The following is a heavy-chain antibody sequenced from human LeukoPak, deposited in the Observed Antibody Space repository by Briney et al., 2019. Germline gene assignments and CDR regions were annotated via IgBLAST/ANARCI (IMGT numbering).Heavy chain of an antibody. J-gene: IGHJ5*02. CDR1: GGTFSSYA. Sequence: SVKVSCKASGGTFSSYAISWVRQAPGQGLEWMGGIIPIFGTANYAQKFQGRVTMTRDTSTSTVYMELSSLRSEDTAVYYCARDLQFDPWGQGTLVTVSS. V-gene: IGHV1-69*05. CDR2: IIPIFGTA. CDR3: ARDLQFDP.